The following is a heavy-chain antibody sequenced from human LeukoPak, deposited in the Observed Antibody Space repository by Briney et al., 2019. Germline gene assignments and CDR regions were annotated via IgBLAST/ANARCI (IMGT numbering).Heavy chain of an antibody. Sequence: AGGSLRLSCAASGLTFSSYSMNWVRQAPGKGLEWVSSISSSSSYIYYADSVKGRFTTSRDNAKNSLYLQMNSLRAEDTAVYYCARAQTPKYYYGSGRRPTYYYYMDVWGKGTTVTVSS. CDR3: ARAQTPKYYYGSGRRPTYYYYMDV. D-gene: IGHD3-10*01. CDR1: GLTFSSYS. CDR2: ISSSSSYI. J-gene: IGHJ6*03. V-gene: IGHV3-21*01.